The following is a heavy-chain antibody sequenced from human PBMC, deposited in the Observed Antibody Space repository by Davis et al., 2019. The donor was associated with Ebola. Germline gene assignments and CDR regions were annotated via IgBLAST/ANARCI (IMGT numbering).Heavy chain of an antibody. CDR1: GGSFSGYY. D-gene: IGHD3-3*01. CDR2: INHSGST. CDR3: ARGDWRGFGWFDP. Sequence: MPSETLSLTCAVYGGSFSGYYWSWIRQPPGKGLEWIGEINHSGSTNYNPSLKSRVTISVDTSKNQFSLKLSSMTAAETAVYYCARGDWRGFGWFDPWGQGTLVTVSS. V-gene: IGHV4-34*01. J-gene: IGHJ5*02.